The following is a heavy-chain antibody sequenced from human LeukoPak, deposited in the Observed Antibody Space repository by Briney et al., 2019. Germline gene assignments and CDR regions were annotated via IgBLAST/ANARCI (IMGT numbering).Heavy chain of an antibody. V-gene: IGHV1-18*01. CDR3: ARSSGNYLLFDY. Sequence: GASVKVSCKASGYTFTSYDINWVRQATGQGLEWMGWISAYNGNTNYAQKLQGRVTMTTDTSTSTAYMELRSLRSDDTAVYYCARSSGNYLLFDYWGQGTLVTVSS. CDR2: ISAYNGNT. D-gene: IGHD3-10*01. CDR1: GYTFTSYD. J-gene: IGHJ4*02.